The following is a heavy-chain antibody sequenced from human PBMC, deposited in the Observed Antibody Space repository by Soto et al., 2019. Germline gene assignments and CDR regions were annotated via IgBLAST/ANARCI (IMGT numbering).Heavy chain of an antibody. CDR3: ARGDVVVTAASFDY. CDR2: IYYSAST. V-gene: IGHV4-59*01. J-gene: IGHJ4*02. CDR1: GGSISSYY. Sequence: PSETLSLTCTVSGGSISSYYWSWIRQPPGKGLEWIGYIYYSASTNYNPSLKSRVTISVDTSKNQFSLKLSSVTAADTAVYYCARGDVVVTAASFDYWGQGTLVTVS. D-gene: IGHD2-21*02.